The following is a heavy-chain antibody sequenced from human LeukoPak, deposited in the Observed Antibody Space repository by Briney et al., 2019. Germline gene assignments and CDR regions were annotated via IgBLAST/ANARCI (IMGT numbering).Heavy chain of an antibody. CDR2: INSDGSST. D-gene: IGHD5-24*01. V-gene: IGHV3-74*01. CDR3: ARDRATTMFDY. J-gene: IGHJ4*02. Sequence: GRSLRLSCAASGFTFSNYWMHWVRQAPGKGLVWVSRINSDGSSTTYAASVKGRFTISRDNAKNTLYLQMNSLRADDTAVYYCARDRATTMFDYWAQGTLVTVSS. CDR1: GFTFSNYW.